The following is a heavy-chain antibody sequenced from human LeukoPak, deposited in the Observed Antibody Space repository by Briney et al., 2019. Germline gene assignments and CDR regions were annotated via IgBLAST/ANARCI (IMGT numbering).Heavy chain of an antibody. CDR2: ISYDGSNK. D-gene: IGHD1-26*01. CDR3: ARTLGGSYYGVTY. Sequence: PGRSLRLSCGASGFTFSSYAMHWVRQAPGKGLEWVALISYDGSNKNYADSVKGRFTISRDNSKNTVPLQMNSLRGADTAVYYCARTLGGSYYGVTYWGQGTLVAVSS. V-gene: IGHV3-30*14. J-gene: IGHJ4*02. CDR1: GFTFSSYA.